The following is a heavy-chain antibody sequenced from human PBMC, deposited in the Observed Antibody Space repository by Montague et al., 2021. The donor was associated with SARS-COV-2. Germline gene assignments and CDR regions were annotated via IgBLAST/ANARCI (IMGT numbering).Heavy chain of an antibody. CDR3: ARINSDPLDYYYYGMDV. D-gene: IGHD1-1*01. Sequence: PALVKPTQTLTLTCTFSGFSLSTSGMCVSWIRQPPGKALEWLALXXWDDDKYYSTSLKTRLTISKDTSKNQVVLTMTNMDPVDTATYCCARINSDPLDYYYYGMDVRGQGTTVTVSS. J-gene: IGHJ6*02. CDR1: GFSLSTSGMC. CDR2: XXWDDDK. V-gene: IGHV2-70*01.